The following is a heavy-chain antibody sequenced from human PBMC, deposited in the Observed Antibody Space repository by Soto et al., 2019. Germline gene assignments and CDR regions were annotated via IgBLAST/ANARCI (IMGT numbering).Heavy chain of an antibody. CDR2: ISYDGSNK. CDR3: AKEMRRAGYYTTETPYYYYYMDV. V-gene: IGHV3-30*18. J-gene: IGHJ6*03. D-gene: IGHD3-3*01. CDR1: GFTFSSYG. Sequence: GGSLRLSCAASGFTFSSYGMHWVRQAPGKGLEWVAVISYDGSNKYYADSVKGRFTISRDNSKNTLYLQMNSLRAEDTAVYYCAKEMRRAGYYTTETPYYYYYMDVWGKGTTVTVSS.